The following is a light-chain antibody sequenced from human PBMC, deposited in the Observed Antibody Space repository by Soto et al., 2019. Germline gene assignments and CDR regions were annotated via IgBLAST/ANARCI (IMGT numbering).Light chain of an antibody. J-gene: IGKJ1*01. Sequence: EIVLTQSPGTLSLSPGERATLSCRARQSVSGTYLAWYQQKPGQSPRLLIYDASSRATGIPDRFSGSGSRTDFTLTISRLEPEDFAVYYCQQYGTRPWTFGQGTKVESK. CDR3: QQYGTRPWT. V-gene: IGKV3-20*01. CDR2: DAS. CDR1: QSVSGTY.